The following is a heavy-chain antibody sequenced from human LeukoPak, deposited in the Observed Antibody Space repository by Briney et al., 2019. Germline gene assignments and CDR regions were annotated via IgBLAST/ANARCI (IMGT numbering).Heavy chain of an antibody. J-gene: IGHJ4*02. V-gene: IGHV3-23*01. CDR3: GKWGLRYFDWLSHLQL. Sequence: GGSLRLSCAASGFTFSSYAMSWVRQAPGKGLEWVSAISGSGGSTYYADSVKGRFTISRDNSKNALYLQMNRLRAEDPAVYYCGKWGLRYFDWLSHLQLGGQGTLVTVSS. CDR1: GFTFSSYA. CDR2: ISGSGGST. D-gene: IGHD3-9*01.